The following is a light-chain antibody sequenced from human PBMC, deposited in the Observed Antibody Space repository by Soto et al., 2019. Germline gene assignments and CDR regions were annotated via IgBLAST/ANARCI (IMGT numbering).Light chain of an antibody. CDR3: QQYDSYSPT. CDR1: QSISSW. Sequence: DIQMTQSPATLSASVGDRVTITCLASQSISSWLAWYQQKPGKAPKLLIYKASSLESGVPSRFSGSGSGTEFTLTISSLQPDYFATYYCQQYDSYSPTFGQGTKVEIK. CDR2: KAS. V-gene: IGKV1-5*03. J-gene: IGKJ1*01.